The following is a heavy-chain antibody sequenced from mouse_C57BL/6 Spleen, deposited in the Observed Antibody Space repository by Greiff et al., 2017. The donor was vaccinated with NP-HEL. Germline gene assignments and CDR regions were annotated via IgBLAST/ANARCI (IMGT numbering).Heavy chain of an antibody. CDR2: IWRGGST. J-gene: IGHJ4*01. Sequence: QVQLKESGPGLVQPSQSLSITCTVSGFSLTSYGVHWVRQSPGKGLEWLGVIWRGGSTDYNAAFMSRLSITKNTSKSQVFFKMNSLQADDAAIYYCAKPYYYGSSYYAMDYWGQGTSVTVSS. CDR3: AKPYYYGSSYYAMDY. V-gene: IGHV2-5*01. D-gene: IGHD1-1*01. CDR1: GFSLTSYG.